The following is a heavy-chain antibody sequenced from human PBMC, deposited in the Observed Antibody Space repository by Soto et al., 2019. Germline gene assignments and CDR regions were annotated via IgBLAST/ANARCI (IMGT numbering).Heavy chain of an antibody. Sequence: EVQLVESGGGLVKPGGSLRLSCAASGFTFSSYSMNWVRQAPGKGLEWVSSISSSSSYIYYAESVKGRFTISRDNAKNSRYLQMNSLRAEDTAVYYCARGGGAATNDYWGQGTLVTVSS. CDR1: GFTFSSYS. CDR2: ISSSSSYI. D-gene: IGHD6-13*01. J-gene: IGHJ4*02. CDR3: ARGGGAATNDY. V-gene: IGHV3-21*01.